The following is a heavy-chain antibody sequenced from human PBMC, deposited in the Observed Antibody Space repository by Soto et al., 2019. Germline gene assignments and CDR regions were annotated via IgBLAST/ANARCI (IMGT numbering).Heavy chain of an antibody. V-gene: IGHV3-30*03. CDR3: ATRADRSPFDY. J-gene: IGHJ4*02. Sequence: QVQLVESGGGVVQPGRSLRLSCAASGFTFSSYGMHRVRQAPGKGLEWVAVISYDGSNKYYADSVKGRFTISRDNSKNTLYLQMNSLRAEDTAVYYCATRADRSPFDYWGQGTLVTVSS. CDR1: GFTFSSYG. CDR2: ISYDGSNK. D-gene: IGHD3-16*02.